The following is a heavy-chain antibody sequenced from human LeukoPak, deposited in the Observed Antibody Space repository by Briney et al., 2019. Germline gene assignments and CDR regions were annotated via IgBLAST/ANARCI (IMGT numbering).Heavy chain of an antibody. CDR1: GFSFSDYF. CDR3: ARWGIYGDSRNWYFDI. V-gene: IGHV3-11*01. J-gene: IGHJ2*01. D-gene: IGHD4-17*01. Sequence: GGSLTLSCAVSGFSFSDYFISWIRQAPGKGLEWVSSIGSSGSIIYYADSVKGRFSISRDNAKNSVYLQMNSLRAEDTAVYYCARWGIYGDSRNWYFDIWGRGTLVTVS. CDR2: IGSSGSII.